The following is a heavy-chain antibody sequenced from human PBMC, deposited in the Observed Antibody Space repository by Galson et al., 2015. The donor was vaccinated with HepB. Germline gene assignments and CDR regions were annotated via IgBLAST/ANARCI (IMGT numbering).Heavy chain of an antibody. CDR1: GYTLIESS. Sequence: SVKVSCKVSGYTLIESSMHWVRQAPGKGLEWMGGFDPEDSEIIYAQKFQGRVTMTEDTSTDTAYMELSSLRSEDTAVYYCVTDTTVTAFGFEYWGQGTLLTVSS. CDR2: FDPEDSEI. D-gene: IGHD4-17*01. J-gene: IGHJ4*02. CDR3: VTDTTVTAFGFEY. V-gene: IGHV1-24*01.